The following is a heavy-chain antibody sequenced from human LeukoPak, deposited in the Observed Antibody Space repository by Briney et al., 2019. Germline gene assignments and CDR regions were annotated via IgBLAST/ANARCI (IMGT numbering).Heavy chain of an antibody. CDR3: AKTTGGNAYDYIDY. CDR1: GFSFSSYG. V-gene: IGHV3-23*01. Sequence: GGSLRLSCAASGFSFSSYGMNWVRQAPGKGLEWVSATSGSGSSPNYSDSVKGRFTISRDNSKNTLYLQMNSLRAEDTAVYYCAKTTGGNAYDYIDYWGQGTLVTVSS. CDR2: TSGSGSSP. J-gene: IGHJ4*02. D-gene: IGHD4-23*01.